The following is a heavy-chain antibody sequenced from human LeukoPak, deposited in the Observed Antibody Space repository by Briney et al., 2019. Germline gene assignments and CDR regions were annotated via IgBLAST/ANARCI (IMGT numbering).Heavy chain of an antibody. CDR3: ARTAMVRGLVFDY. CDR2: IYHSGST. J-gene: IGHJ4*02. D-gene: IGHD3-10*01. Sequence: PSGTLSPTCAVSGGSISSSNWWSWVRQPPGKGLEWIGEIYHSGSTNYNPSLKSRVTISVDKSKNQFSLKLSSVTAADTAVYYCARTAMVRGLVFDYWGQGTLVTVSS. V-gene: IGHV4-4*02. CDR1: GGSISSSNW.